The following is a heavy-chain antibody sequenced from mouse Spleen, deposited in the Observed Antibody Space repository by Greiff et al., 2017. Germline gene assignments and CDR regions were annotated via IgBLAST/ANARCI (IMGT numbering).Heavy chain of an antibody. CDR3: ARHEGWLRAMDY. D-gene: IGHD2-3*01. J-gene: IGHJ4*01. CDR2: INSNGGST. V-gene: IGHV5-6-2*01. Sequence: EVKLVESGGGLVKPGGSLKLSCAASGFTFSSYAMSWVRQTPEKRLEWVAAINSNGGSTYYPDTVKDRFTISRDNAKNTLYLQMSSLRSEDTALYYCARHEGWLRAMDYWGQGTSVTVSS. CDR1: GFTFSSYA.